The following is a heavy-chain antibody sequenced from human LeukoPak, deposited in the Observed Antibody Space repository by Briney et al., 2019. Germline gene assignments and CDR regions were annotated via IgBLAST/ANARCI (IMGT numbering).Heavy chain of an antibody. CDR3: ARATMVRPSGMDV. Sequence: SETLSLTCTVSGGSISSYYWSWIRQPPGKGLEWIGYVYYSGSTNYNPSLKSRVTTSVDTSKNQFSLKLSSVTAADTAVYYCARATMVRPSGMDVWGKGTTVTISS. J-gene: IGHJ6*04. D-gene: IGHD3-10*01. CDR2: VYYSGST. V-gene: IGHV4-59*12. CDR1: GGSISSYY.